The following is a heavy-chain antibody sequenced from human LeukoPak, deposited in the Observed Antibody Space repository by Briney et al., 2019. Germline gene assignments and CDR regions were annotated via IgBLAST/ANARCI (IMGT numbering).Heavy chain of an antibody. D-gene: IGHD3-10*01. J-gene: IGHJ4*02. CDR2: ISSGSSYT. V-gene: IGHV3-11*06. CDR3: ARDSDGSGSYSH. CDR1: GFTFSDYY. Sequence: GGSLRLSCAASGFTFSDYYMSWIRQAPGKGLEWVSYISSGSSYTNYADSVKGRFTISRDNAKNSLYLQMNSLRAEDTAVYYCARDSDGSGSYSHWGQGTLVTVSS.